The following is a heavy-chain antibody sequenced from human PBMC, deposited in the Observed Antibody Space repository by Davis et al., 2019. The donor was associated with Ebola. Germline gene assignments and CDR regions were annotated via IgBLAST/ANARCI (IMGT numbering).Heavy chain of an antibody. CDR2: INEDGSEK. J-gene: IGHJ4*02. Sequence: GGSLRLSCEASEFTFNSYWMSWVRQAPGKGLEWVANINEDGSEKFYVDAVKGRFSISRDNAKNSLYLQVNSLRAEDTAVYYCARDGYYGSGSFPPDYFDHWGQGTLVTVSS. CDR1: EFTFNSYW. V-gene: IGHV3-7*01. CDR3: ARDGYYGSGSFPPDYFDH. D-gene: IGHD3-10*01.